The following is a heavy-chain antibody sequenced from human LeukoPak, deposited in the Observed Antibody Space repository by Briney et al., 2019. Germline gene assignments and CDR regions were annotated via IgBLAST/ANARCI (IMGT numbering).Heavy chain of an antibody. V-gene: IGHV3-7*05. Sequence: GGSLRLSCAASGXTFSNHWMTWVRQPPGKGLEWVVNIRQDGGELYYVDSVKGRFTTSRDNAKNSLFLQMNSLRAEDTAVYYCAKIEKVEEGVYGMDVWGQGTTVIVSS. CDR3: AKIEKVEEGVYGMDV. CDR1: GXTFSNHW. CDR2: IRQDGGEL. D-gene: IGHD3-16*01. J-gene: IGHJ6*02.